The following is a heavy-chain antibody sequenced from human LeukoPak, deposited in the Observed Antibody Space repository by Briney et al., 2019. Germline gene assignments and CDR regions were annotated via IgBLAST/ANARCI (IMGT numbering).Heavy chain of an antibody. Sequence: GGSLRLSCAASGFTFSSYAMSWVRQAPGKGLEWVAAISASGSATSYADSVRGRFTISRDNSKSTTYLQMNSLRAEDTAVFYCAKDLYLRDXWSGYFDYWGQGIPVTVSS. J-gene: IGHJ4*02. CDR3: AKDLYLRDXWSGYFDY. D-gene: IGHD3-3*01. CDR2: ISASGSAT. CDR1: GFTFSSYA. V-gene: IGHV3-23*01.